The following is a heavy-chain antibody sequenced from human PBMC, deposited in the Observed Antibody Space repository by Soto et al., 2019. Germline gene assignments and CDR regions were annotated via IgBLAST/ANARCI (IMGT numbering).Heavy chain of an antibody. Sequence: PXESLKISFKGSGYSFTSYWISLVRQMRGKGLEWMGRIDPSDSYTNYSPSFQGHVTISADKSISTAYLQWSSLKASDIAMYYCARHRIAAAGTAGDYYYYGMDVWGQGTTVTV. CDR3: ARHRIAAAGTAGDYYYYGMDV. D-gene: IGHD6-13*01. CDR2: IDPSDSYT. V-gene: IGHV5-10-1*01. J-gene: IGHJ6*02. CDR1: GYSFTSYW.